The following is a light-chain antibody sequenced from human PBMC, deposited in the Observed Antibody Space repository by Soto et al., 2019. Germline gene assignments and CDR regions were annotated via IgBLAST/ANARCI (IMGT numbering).Light chain of an antibody. CDR1: ELSKQY. V-gene: IGLV3-25*02. Sequence: SSELTQPPSVSVSPGQTARITCSGDELSKQYGYWYQQKPGQAPVLLIYKDSERASGIPERFSGSSSGSTVTLTISGVRAEDEADYYCQSSDDTGDNDLFGTRTKVNVL. J-gene: IGLJ1*01. CDR3: QSSDDTGDNDL. CDR2: KDS.